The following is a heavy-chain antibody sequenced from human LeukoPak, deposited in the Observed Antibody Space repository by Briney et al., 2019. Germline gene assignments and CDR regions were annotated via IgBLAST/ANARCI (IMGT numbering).Heavy chain of an antibody. CDR3: AKDRQQLVPDY. D-gene: IGHD6-13*01. J-gene: IGHJ4*02. V-gene: IGHV3-30*18. Sequence: PGGSLRLSCAASGFTFSSYSMNWVRQAPGKGLEWVAVISYDGSNKYYADSVKGRFTISRDNSKNTLYLQMNSLRAEDTAVYYCAKDRQQLVPDYWGQGTLVTVSS. CDR1: GFTFSSYS. CDR2: ISYDGSNK.